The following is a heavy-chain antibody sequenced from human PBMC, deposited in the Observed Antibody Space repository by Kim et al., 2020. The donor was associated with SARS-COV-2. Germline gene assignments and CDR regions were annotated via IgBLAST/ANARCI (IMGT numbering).Heavy chain of an antibody. J-gene: IGHJ3*02. CDR3: ARDQEYSSSSSAFDI. D-gene: IGHD6-6*01. V-gene: IGHV1-3*01. Sequence: KFQGGVTITREASASTAYMELSSLRSEDTAVYYCARDQEYSSSSSAFDIWGQGTMVTVSS.